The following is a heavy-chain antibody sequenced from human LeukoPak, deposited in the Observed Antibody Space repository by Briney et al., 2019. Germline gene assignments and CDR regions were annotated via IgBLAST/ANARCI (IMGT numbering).Heavy chain of an antibody. D-gene: IGHD2-2*02. CDR3: ARDNYTSLDY. CDR2: IRYDGSNK. J-gene: IGHJ4*02. CDR1: GFTFSSYG. Sequence: PGGSLRLSCAASGFTFSSYGMHWVRQAPGKGLEWVAFIRYDGSNKYYADSVKGRFTISRDNSKNTLYLQMNSLRAEDTAVYYCARDNYTSLDYWGQGTLVTVSS. V-gene: IGHV3-30*02.